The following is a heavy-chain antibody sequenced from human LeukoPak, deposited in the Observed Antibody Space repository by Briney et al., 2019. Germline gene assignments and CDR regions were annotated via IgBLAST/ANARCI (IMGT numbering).Heavy chain of an antibody. CDR1: GDSVSSNSVT. D-gene: IGHD2-2*01. Sequence: SQTLSLTCAISGDSVSSNSVTWNWIRQSPSRGLEWLGRTYYRSTWYNDYAVSARGRITVNPDTSKNQFSLHLNSVTPEDTAVYYCARRLTQYDCFDPWGQGILVTVSS. CDR2: TYYRSTWYN. V-gene: IGHV6-1*01. CDR3: ARRLTQYDCFDP. J-gene: IGHJ5*02.